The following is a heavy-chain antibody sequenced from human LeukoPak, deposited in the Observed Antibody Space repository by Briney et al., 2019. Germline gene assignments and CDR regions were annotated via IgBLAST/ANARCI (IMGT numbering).Heavy chain of an antibody. CDR1: GFTFSSYG. Sequence: PGRSLRLSCAASGFTFSSYGMHCVRQAPGKGLEWVAVISYDGSNKYYADSVKGRFTISRDNAKNSLYLQMNSLRAEDTAVYYCASEGGYGVGEAFDIWGQGTMVTVSS. D-gene: IGHD4-17*01. CDR2: ISYDGSNK. CDR3: ASEGGYGVGEAFDI. V-gene: IGHV3-30*03. J-gene: IGHJ3*02.